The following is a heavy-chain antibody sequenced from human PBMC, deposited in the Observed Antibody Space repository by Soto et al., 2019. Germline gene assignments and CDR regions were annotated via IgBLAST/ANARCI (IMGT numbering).Heavy chain of an antibody. V-gene: IGHV3-23*01. CDR3: AKDRASSWEGPS. D-gene: IGHD6-13*01. CDR1: RFTFTNYA. CDR2: ISGSVGWT. Sequence: PGGSLTLSCATHRFTFTNYAMRWVIKAPVKGLEWVSAISGSVGWTYYADSVKGRFTIPRDNSKNTLYLQMSSLRAEDTAVYYCAKDRASSWEGPSWGQGTLVTVSS. J-gene: IGHJ4*02.